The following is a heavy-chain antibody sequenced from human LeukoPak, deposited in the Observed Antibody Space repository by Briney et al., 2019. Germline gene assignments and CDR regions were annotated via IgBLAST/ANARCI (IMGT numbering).Heavy chain of an antibody. CDR2: INPNSGGT. J-gene: IGHJ4*02. D-gene: IGHD4-17*01. V-gene: IGHV1-2*06. CDR1: GYTFTGYY. Sequence: ASVKVSCKASGYTFTGYYMHWVRQAPGQGLGWMGRINPNSGGTNYAQKFQGRVTMTRDTSISTAYMELSRLRSDDTAVYYCARDSNYGDYLYDYWGQGTLVTVSS. CDR3: ARDSNYGDYLYDY.